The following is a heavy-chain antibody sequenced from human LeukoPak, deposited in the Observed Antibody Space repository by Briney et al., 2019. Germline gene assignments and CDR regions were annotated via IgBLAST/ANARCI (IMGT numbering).Heavy chain of an antibody. CDR2: ISADGRST. V-gene: IGHV3-23*01. CDR1: GFTFTSYA. J-gene: IGHJ4*02. D-gene: IGHD3-22*01. Sequence: GGSLRLSCVASGFTFTSYAMSWVRQAPGKGLEWFSAISADGRSTYHADSVKGRFTISRDISKNTLYLQMNSLRAEDTAVYYCAKMAGSSGYYPEFWGQGTLVTVSS. CDR3: AKMAGSSGYYPEF.